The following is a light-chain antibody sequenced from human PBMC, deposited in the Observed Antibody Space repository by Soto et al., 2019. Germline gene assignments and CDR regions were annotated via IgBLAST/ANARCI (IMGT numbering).Light chain of an antibody. V-gene: IGKV1-39*01. Sequence: DIQMTQSPSSLSASVGDRVTITCRPSQGLSSYLNWYQQKPGKAPKLLIYAASSLHSGVPSRFSGSGSGTDFTLTISSLQSEDFATYYCQQSYSALLTFGPGTKVDIK. CDR3: QQSYSALLT. J-gene: IGKJ3*01. CDR1: QGLSSY. CDR2: AAS.